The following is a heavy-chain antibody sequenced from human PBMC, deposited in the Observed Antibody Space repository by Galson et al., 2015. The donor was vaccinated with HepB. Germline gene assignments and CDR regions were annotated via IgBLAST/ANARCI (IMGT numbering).Heavy chain of an antibody. CDR3: AADEESTCDILTGYYFDAFDI. V-gene: IGHV1-24*01. CDR1: GFPLTELS. D-gene: IGHD3-9*01. Sequence: SVKLSCQVSGFPLTELSMHWVRQAPGKGLEWMGGFDPEDGDTIYAQKFKGRVTMTEETSTDTAYMKLNSLRSEDTAVYYCAADEESTCDILTGYYFDAFDIWGQGTMVTVSS. J-gene: IGHJ3*02. CDR2: FDPEDGDT.